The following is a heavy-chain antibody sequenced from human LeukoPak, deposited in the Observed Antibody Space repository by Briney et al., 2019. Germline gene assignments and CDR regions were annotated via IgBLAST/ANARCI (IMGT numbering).Heavy chain of an antibody. D-gene: IGHD6-19*01. CDR2: ISAYNGNT. CDR1: GYTFTSYG. CDR3: ARVPRDDGGWYYGMDV. Sequence: GASVKVSCKASGYTFTSYGISWVRQAPGQGLEWMGWISAYNGNTNYAQKLQGRVTMTTDTSTSTAYMELRSLRSDDTAVYYCARVPRDDGGWYYGMDVWGQGTTVTVSS. J-gene: IGHJ6*02. V-gene: IGHV1-18*01.